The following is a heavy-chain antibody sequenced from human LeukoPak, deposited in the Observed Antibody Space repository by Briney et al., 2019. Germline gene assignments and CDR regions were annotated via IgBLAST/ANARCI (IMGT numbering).Heavy chain of an antibody. V-gene: IGHV4-39*07. Sequence: PSETLSLTCTVSGGSISSSSYYWGWIRQPPGKGLEWIGSIYYSGSTYYNPSLKSRVTISVDTSKNQFSLKLSSVTAADTAVYYCARGQYYYDSSGYHRGYMDVWGKGTTVTVSS. CDR1: GGSISSSSYY. CDR2: IYYSGST. D-gene: IGHD3-22*01. J-gene: IGHJ6*03. CDR3: ARGQYYYDSSGYHRGYMDV.